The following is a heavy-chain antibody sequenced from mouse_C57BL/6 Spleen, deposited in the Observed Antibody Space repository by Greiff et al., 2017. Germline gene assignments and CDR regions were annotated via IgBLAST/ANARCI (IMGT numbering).Heavy chain of an antibody. Sequence: QVQLQQPGAELVKPGASVKMSCKASGYTFTSYWITWVKQRPGQGLEWIGDIYPGSGSTNYNEKFKSKATLTVDTSSSTAYMQLSSLTSEDSAVYYCAREESGDAWFAYWGQGALVTVSA. CDR3: AREESGDAWFAY. CDR2: IYPGSGST. CDR1: GYTFTSYW. V-gene: IGHV1-55*01. J-gene: IGHJ3*01. D-gene: IGHD2-13*01.